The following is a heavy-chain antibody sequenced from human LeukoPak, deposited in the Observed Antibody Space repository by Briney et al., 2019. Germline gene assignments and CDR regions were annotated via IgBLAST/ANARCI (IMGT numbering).Heavy chain of an antibody. Sequence: GGSLRLSCAASGFTVSSTYMSWVRQAPGKGLEWVSVFYSGDTTYYANSVKDRFTNSRDNSKNMLYLQMNSLRAEDTAVYYCARRLLTGYYEFWGQGTLVTVSS. CDR3: ARRLLTGYYEF. V-gene: IGHV3-66*01. D-gene: IGHD3-9*01. CDR1: GFTVSSTY. J-gene: IGHJ4*02. CDR2: FYSGDTT.